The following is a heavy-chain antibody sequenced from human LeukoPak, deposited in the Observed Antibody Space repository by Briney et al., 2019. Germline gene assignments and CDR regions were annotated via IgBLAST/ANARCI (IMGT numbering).Heavy chain of an antibody. CDR1: GGTFSSYA. D-gene: IGHD3-10*01. V-gene: IGHV1-18*01. Sequence: ASVKVSCKASGGTFSSYAISWVRQAPGQGLEWMGWISAYNGNTNYAQKLQGRVTMTTDTSTSTAYMELRSLRSDDTAVYYCAREFGELLGDAFDIWGQGTMVTVSS. CDR3: AREFGELLGDAFDI. J-gene: IGHJ3*02. CDR2: ISAYNGNT.